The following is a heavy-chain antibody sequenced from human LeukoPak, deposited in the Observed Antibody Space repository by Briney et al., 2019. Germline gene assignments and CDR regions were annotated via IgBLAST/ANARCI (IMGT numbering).Heavy chain of an antibody. CDR1: GGSISSYY. D-gene: IGHD3-22*01. J-gene: IGHJ5*02. Sequence: PSETLSLTCTVSGGSISSYYWSWIRQPPGKGLEWIGYIYYSGSTNYNPPLKSRVTISVDTSKNQFSLKLSSVTAADTAVYYCARDTYYYDSSGPEHNWFDPWGQGTLVTVSS. CDR2: IYYSGST. V-gene: IGHV4-59*01. CDR3: ARDTYYYDSSGPEHNWFDP.